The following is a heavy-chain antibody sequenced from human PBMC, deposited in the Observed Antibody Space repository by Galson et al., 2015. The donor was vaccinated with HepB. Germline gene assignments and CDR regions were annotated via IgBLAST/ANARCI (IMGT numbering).Heavy chain of an antibody. J-gene: IGHJ4*02. V-gene: IGHV1-18*01. Sequence: SVKVSCKASGYIFTNYGISWIRQAPGQGLEWMGWITPHNGDTKYAQNLQGRVTMTTDTSTNTAYMELRSLRSDDAAVYYCARLGMAAGFLGYWGQGTLVTVSS. CDR3: ARLGMAAGFLGY. CDR2: ITPHNGDT. CDR1: GYIFTNYG. D-gene: IGHD6-13*01.